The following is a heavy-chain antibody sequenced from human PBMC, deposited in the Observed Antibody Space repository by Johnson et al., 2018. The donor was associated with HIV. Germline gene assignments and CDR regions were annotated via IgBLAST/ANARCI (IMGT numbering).Heavy chain of an antibody. CDR1: GFTFFNYA. Sequence: VQLVESGGGVVQPGRSLRLSCAASGFTFFNYAMTWVRQPPGKGLEWVSAISGSGGNTYYADSVKGRFTISRDTSKNTLYLQMKSLRVEDTAVYYCGKEAADDAFDIWGQGTMVTVSS. CDR3: GKEAADDAFDI. D-gene: IGHD6-25*01. J-gene: IGHJ3*02. CDR2: ISGSGGNT. V-gene: IGHV3-23*04.